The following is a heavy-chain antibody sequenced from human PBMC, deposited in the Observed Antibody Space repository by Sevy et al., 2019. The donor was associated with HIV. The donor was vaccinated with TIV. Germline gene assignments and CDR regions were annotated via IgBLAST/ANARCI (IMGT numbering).Heavy chain of an antibody. CDR1: GYTLTKLS. D-gene: IGHD3-22*01. CDR2: FDPEDGET. CDR3: ATTKDYYEDSGSPFDY. V-gene: IGHV1-24*01. J-gene: IGHJ4*02. Sequence: ASVKVSCKVSGYTLTKLSMHWVRQAPGKGLEWMGSFDPEDGETIYQQKLKGRVTMTEDTSTNTAYMELSSLRSEDTAVYYCATTKDYYEDSGSPFDYWGQRTLVTVSS.